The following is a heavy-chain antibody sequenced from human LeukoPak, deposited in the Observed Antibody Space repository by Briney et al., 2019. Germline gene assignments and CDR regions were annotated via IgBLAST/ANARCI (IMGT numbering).Heavy chain of an antibody. V-gene: IGHV3-7*01. CDR3: ARAAGTQKNYYYYYMDV. CDR1: GFTFSSYW. CDR2: IKQDGSEK. J-gene: IGHJ6*03. Sequence: GGSLRLSCAASGFTFSSYWMIWVRQAPGKGLEWVANIKQDGSEKYYVDSVKGRFTISRDNAKNSLYLQMNSLKAEDTAVYYCARAAGTQKNYYYYYMDVWGKGTTVTVSS.